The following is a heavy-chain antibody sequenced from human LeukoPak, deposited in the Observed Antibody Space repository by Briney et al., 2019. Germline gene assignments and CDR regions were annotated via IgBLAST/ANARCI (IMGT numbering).Heavy chain of an antibody. CDR3: ARHHYYGSGSYYNFDY. V-gene: IGHV5-51*01. D-gene: IGHD3-10*01. J-gene: IGHJ4*02. Sequence: GESLKISCKGSGYSFTSYWIGWVRQMPGKGLEWMGIIYPGDSDTRYSPSFQGQVTISADKSISTAYLQWSSLKASDTAMYYCARHHYYGSGSYYNFDYWGQGTLVTVSS. CDR1: GYSFTSYW. CDR2: IYPGDSDT.